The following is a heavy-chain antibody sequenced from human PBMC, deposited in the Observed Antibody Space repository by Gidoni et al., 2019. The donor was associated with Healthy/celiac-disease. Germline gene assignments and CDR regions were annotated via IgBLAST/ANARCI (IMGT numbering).Heavy chain of an antibody. Sequence: QVQLQQWGAGLLKPSETLSLTCAVYGGSFSGYYWSWIRQPPGKGLEWIGEINHSGSTNYNPSLKSRVTISVDTSKNQFSLKLSSVTAADTAVYYCARGRDPWWYYWDGAFDIWGQGTMVTVSS. CDR3: ARGRDPWWYYWDGAFDI. D-gene: IGHD2-15*01. CDR1: GGSFSGYY. CDR2: INHSGST. J-gene: IGHJ3*02. V-gene: IGHV4-34*01.